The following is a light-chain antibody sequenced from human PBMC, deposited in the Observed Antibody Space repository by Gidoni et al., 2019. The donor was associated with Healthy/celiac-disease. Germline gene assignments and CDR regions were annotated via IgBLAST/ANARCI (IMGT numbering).Light chain of an antibody. CDR1: QSVSSY. Sequence: PSTLSSSAGDRATLSCRASQSVSSYLAWYQQKPGQAPRLLIYEASNRASGIPARFSGSGSGTDFTLTISSLEPEDFAVYYCQQRSNWMYTFGQGTKLEIK. J-gene: IGKJ2*01. CDR2: EAS. CDR3: QQRSNWMYT. V-gene: IGKV3-11*01.